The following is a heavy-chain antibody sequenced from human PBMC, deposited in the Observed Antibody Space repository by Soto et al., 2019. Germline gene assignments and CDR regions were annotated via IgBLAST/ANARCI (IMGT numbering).Heavy chain of an antibody. Sequence: QVQLVQSGAEVKKPGSSVKVSCKASGDTFSTYTITWVRQAPGQGLEWMGGIIPRSGTSNYAQKFQGRVTITPDESTSTAYRELSSLRSEDTAVYYWAREGLVLAPSAVSSDHYCCAMDVWGQGTTVTVSS. J-gene: IGHJ6*02. V-gene: IGHV1-69*05. D-gene: IGHD3-3*02. CDR2: IIPRSGTS. CDR3: AREGLVLAPSAVSSDHYCCAMDV. CDR1: GDTFSTYT.